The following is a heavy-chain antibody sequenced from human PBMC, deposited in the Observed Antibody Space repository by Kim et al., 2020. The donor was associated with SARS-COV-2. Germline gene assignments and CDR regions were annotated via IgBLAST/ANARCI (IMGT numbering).Heavy chain of an antibody. J-gene: IGHJ4*02. CDR3: AREGGMGSSGYGTY. Sequence: ADSVKGRFTISRDNAKNSLYLQMNSLRDEDTAVYYCAREGGMGSSGYGTYWGQGTLVTVSS. D-gene: IGHD3-22*01. V-gene: IGHV3-48*02.